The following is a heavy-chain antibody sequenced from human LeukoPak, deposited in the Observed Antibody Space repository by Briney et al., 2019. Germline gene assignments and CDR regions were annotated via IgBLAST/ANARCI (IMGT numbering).Heavy chain of an antibody. CDR2: INQDGSEK. Sequence: GGSLRLSCAASGFTFSSYWMSWVRQAPGKGLEWVANINQDGSEKYHVDSVRGRFTISRDNAKNSLYLQMNSLRAEDTAVYYCATMGLELLTYYFDYWGQGTLVTVSS. CDR3: ATMGLELLTYYFDY. V-gene: IGHV3-7*01. CDR1: GFTFSSYW. D-gene: IGHD1-7*01. J-gene: IGHJ4*02.